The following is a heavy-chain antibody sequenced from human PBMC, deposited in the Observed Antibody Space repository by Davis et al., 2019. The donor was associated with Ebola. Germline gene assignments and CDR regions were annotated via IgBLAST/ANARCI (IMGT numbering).Heavy chain of an antibody. V-gene: IGHV3-23*01. Sequence: PGGSLRLSCAASGFTFSSYAMSWVRQAPGKGLEWVSAISGSGGSTYYADSVKGRFTISRDNSKNSLYLQMNSLRDEDTAVYYCARDGAGSYYYYYYGMDVWGQGTTVTVSS. CDR1: GFTFSSYA. J-gene: IGHJ6*02. CDR3: ARDGAGSYYYYYYGMDV. CDR2: ISGSGGST. D-gene: IGHD1-26*01.